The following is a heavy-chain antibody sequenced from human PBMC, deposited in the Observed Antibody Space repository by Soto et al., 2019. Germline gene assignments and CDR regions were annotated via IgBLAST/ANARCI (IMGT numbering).Heavy chain of an antibody. V-gene: IGHV3-30-3*01. D-gene: IGHD3-10*01. CDR2: ISYDGSNK. Sequence: SLRLSCAASGFTFSSYAMHWVRQAPGKGLEWVAVISYDGSNKYYADSVKGRFTISRDNSKNTLYLQMNGLRAEDTAVYYCAKEPSYGSGVSNWFDPWGQGTLVTVSS. CDR3: AKEPSYGSGVSNWFDP. CDR1: GFTFSSYA. J-gene: IGHJ5*02.